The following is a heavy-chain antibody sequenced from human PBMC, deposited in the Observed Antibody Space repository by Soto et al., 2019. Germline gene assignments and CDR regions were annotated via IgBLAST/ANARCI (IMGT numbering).Heavy chain of an antibody. CDR3: ARDNDDFWSGLFDH. J-gene: IGHJ4*02. V-gene: IGHV1-18*01. D-gene: IGHD3-3*01. Sequence: ASVKVSCKASGYTLTTYGISWVRQAPGQGLEWMGWISAYNGNTNYAQKLQGRLTMTTDTSTSTAYMELRTLRSDDTAVYYCARDNDDFWSGLFDHWGQGTLVTVSS. CDR2: ISAYNGNT. CDR1: GYTLTTYG.